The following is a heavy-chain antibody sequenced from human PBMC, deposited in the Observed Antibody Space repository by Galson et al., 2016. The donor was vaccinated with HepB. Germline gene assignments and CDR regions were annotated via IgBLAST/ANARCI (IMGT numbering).Heavy chain of an antibody. D-gene: IGHD2-2*01. J-gene: IGHJ4*02. CDR3: ARTPRPAARIDY. CDR1: GFTFSSYA. CDR2: IWDDGSNK. V-gene: IGHV3-33*01. Sequence: SLRLSCAASGFTFSSYAMDWVRQAPGKGLEWVAVIWDDGSNKYYADSVKGRFTISRDNSKKTLYLQMNSLRAEDTGVYYCARTPRPAARIDYWGQGTLVTVSS.